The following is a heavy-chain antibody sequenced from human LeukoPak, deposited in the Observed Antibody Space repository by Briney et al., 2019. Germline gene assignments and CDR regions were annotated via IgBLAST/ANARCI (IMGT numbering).Heavy chain of an antibody. V-gene: IGHV1-69*13. CDR1: GGTFSSYA. J-gene: IGHJ1*01. CDR3: ARDAQNYYDSSGYYPTTFQH. CDR2: IIPIFGTA. D-gene: IGHD3-22*01. Sequence: SVKVSCKASGGTFSSYAISWVRQAPGQGLEWMGGIIPIFGTASYAQKFQGRVTITADESTSTAYMELSSLRSEDTAVYYCARDAQNYYDSSGYYPTTFQHWGQGTLVTVSS.